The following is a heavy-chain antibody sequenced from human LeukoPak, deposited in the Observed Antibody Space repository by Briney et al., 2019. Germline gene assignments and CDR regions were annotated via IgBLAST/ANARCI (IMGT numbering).Heavy chain of an antibody. D-gene: IGHD1-26*01. V-gene: IGHV3-33*01. CDR2: IWYDGSNK. J-gene: IGHJ3*02. Sequence: GGSLRLSCAASGFTFSSYGMHWVRQAPGKGLEWVAVIWYDGSNKYYADYVKGRFTISRDNSKNTLYLQMNSLRAEDTAVYYCARDFNLGGRKDAFDIWGQGTMVTVSS. CDR1: GFTFSSYG. CDR3: ARDFNLGGRKDAFDI.